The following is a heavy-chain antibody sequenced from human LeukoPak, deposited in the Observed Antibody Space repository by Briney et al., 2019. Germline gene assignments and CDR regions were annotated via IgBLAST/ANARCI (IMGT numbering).Heavy chain of an antibody. Sequence: SETLSLTCTVTGYSISSGYYWGWIRQPAGKGLEWIGSIYHSGSTYYNPSLKSRVTISVDTSKNQFSLKLSSVTAADTAVYYCARDAHGIDYYDSSGYTGTGAFDIWGQGTMVTVSS. CDR2: IYHSGST. V-gene: IGHV4-38-2*02. CDR3: ARDAHGIDYYDSSGYTGTGAFDI. J-gene: IGHJ3*02. D-gene: IGHD3-22*01. CDR1: GYSISSGYY.